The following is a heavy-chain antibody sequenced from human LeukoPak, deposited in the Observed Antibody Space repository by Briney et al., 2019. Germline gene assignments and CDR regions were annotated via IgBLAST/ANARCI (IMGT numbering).Heavy chain of an antibody. Sequence: GGSLRLSCAPSGFTFRSYWMHWVRQAPGKGLVWVSRINSDGSSTSYADSVKSRFTISRDNAKNTLYLQMNSLRAEDTAVYHCARDRGGSAFDILGQGTMVTVSS. CDR1: GFTFRSYW. J-gene: IGHJ3*02. CDR2: INSDGSST. D-gene: IGHD3-10*01. CDR3: ARDRGGSAFDI. V-gene: IGHV3-74*01.